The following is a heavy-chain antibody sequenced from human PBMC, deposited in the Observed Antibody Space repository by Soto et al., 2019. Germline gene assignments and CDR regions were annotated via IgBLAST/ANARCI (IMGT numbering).Heavy chain of an antibody. CDR1: GGSISRCY. Sequence: QVQLQESGPGLVKPSETLSLTCTVSGGSISRCYWTWIRQPPGKGLEWIGYIYNSEGTSYNPALNSRVTISLETSKNQFYLKVNSVTAADTAVYYCARRGDWGSDEFDYWGQGTLVTVSS. D-gene: IGHD7-27*01. CDR2: IYNSEGT. J-gene: IGHJ4*02. CDR3: ARRGDWGSDEFDY. V-gene: IGHV4-59*08.